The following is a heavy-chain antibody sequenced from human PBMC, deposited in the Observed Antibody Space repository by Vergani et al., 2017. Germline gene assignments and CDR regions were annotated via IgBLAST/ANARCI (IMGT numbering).Heavy chain of an antibody. CDR2: IIPIFGTE. CDR3: ARVEGYCSGGSCYYMDV. CDR1: GGTFSSYA. J-gene: IGHJ6*03. D-gene: IGHD2-15*01. Sequence: QVQLVQSGAEVKKPGSSVKVSCKASGGTFSSYAISWVRQAPGQGLEWMGGIIPIFGTENYAQKFQGRVTITADESTSTAYMELSSLRAEDTAVYYCARVEGYCSGGSCYYMDVWGKGTTVTVSS. V-gene: IGHV1-69*12.